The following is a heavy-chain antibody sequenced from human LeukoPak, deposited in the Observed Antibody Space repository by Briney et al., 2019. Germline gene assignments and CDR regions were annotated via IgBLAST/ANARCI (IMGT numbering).Heavy chain of an antibody. CDR1: GFTFSSYW. CDR2: ITTSGGIK. D-gene: IGHD6-19*01. J-gene: IGHJ4*02. Sequence: PGGSLRLSCAASGFTFSSYWMHWVRQAPGKGLEWVSYITTSGGIKSYADSVKGRFTISRDNAKNSVYLQINSLRAEDTAVYYCARDGVVDSSRWYVDYWGQGTLVTVSP. V-gene: IGHV3-48*04. CDR3: ARDGVVDSSRWYVDY.